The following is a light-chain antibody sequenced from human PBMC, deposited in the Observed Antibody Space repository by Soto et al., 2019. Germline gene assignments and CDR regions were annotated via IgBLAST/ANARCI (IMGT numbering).Light chain of an antibody. CDR1: SSDVGGYNY. CDR2: EVN. J-gene: IGLJ1*01. V-gene: IGLV2-8*01. Sequence: QSVLTQPPSGSGSPGQSVAISCTGTSSDVGGYNYVSWYQQHPGKAPKLMIYEVNKRPSGVPDRFSGSKSGNTASLTVSGLQAEDEADYSCSSHAGSSNLFGTGTKVTVL. CDR3: SSHAGSSNL.